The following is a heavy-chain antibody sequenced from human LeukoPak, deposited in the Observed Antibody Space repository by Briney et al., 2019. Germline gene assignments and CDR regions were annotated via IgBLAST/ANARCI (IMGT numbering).Heavy chain of an antibody. J-gene: IGHJ4*02. CDR1: GFSFDDYS. Sequence: GTSLILSWAASGFSFDDYSRRWVRQPPGKGLEWVAGISWNSGSICYPDFVNGRSIISKDTAKHSPLQQRTGQTADDLVFYYCAKGGCSSTSCDVSFDVWGQGTLVTVSS. CDR2: ISWNSGSI. CDR3: AKGGCSSTSCDVSFDV. D-gene: IGHD2-2*01. V-gene: IGHV3-9*03.